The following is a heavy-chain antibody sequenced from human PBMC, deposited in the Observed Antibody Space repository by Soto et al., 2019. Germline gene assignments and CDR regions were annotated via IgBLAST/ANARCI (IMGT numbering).Heavy chain of an antibody. J-gene: IGHJ6*02. CDR3: ARGRFSGYDVNYYYYGMDV. Sequence: EVQLVESGGGLVQPGGSLRLSCAASRFSFSSYSMNWVRQAPGKGLEWISYISGSSATIYYADSVKGRFTISRDSAKNSLYLQMNSLRDEDTAVYYCARGRFSGYDVNYYYYGMDVWGQGTTVTVSS. CDR1: RFSFSSYS. D-gene: IGHD5-12*01. V-gene: IGHV3-48*02. CDR2: ISGSSATI.